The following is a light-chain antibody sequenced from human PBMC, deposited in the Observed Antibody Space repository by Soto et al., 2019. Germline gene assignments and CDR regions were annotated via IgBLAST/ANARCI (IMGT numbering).Light chain of an antibody. CDR3: QQYNNWPA. CDR2: GAS. V-gene: IGKV3-15*01. J-gene: IGKJ1*01. Sequence: EIVLTQSPGTLSLSPGERATLSCRASPSVSGSNLAWYQQKPGQAPRLVIYGASTRATGIPARFSGSGSGTEFTLTLSSLQSEDFAVYYCQQYNNWPAFGQGTKVDIK. CDR1: PSVSGSN.